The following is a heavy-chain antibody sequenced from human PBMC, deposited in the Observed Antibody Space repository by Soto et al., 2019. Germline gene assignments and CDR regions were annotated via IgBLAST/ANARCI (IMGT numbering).Heavy chain of an antibody. J-gene: IGHJ4*02. CDR2: IRSKANSYAT. Sequence: EVQLVESGGGLVQPGGSLKLSCAASGFTFSGSAMHWVRQASGKGLEWVGRIRSKANSYATAYAASVKGRFTISRDDSKNTAYLQMNSLNTEDTAVYYCTTTMVRGVSDYWGQGTLVTVSS. D-gene: IGHD3-10*01. CDR1: GFTFSGSA. CDR3: TTTMVRGVSDY. V-gene: IGHV3-73*01.